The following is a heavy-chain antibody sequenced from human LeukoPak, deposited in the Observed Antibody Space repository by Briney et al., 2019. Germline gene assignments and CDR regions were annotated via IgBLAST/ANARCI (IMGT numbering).Heavy chain of an antibody. CDR3: AKDHGGYTYYYYGMDV. D-gene: IGHD5-12*01. Sequence: GRSLGLSCAASGFAFSSYVMHWVRQAPGKGLEWVAVISYDGGNKYYADSVKGRFTISRDNAKNTLYLQMNSLRAEDTAAYYCAKDHGGYTYYYYGMDVWGRGTTVTVSS. J-gene: IGHJ6*02. CDR2: ISYDGGNK. CDR1: GFAFSSYV. V-gene: IGHV3-30*18.